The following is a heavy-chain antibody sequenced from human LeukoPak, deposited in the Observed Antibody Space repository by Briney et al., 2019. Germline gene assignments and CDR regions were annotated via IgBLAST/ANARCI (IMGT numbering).Heavy chain of an antibody. V-gene: IGHV1-2*02. CDR3: AGGRVLLWFEIDY. Sequence: ASVKVSCKASGYTFTGYYMHWVRQAPGQGLEWMGWINPNSGGTNYAQKFQGRVTMTRDTSISTAYMELSRLRSDDTAVYYCAGGRVLLWFEIDYWGQGTLVTVSS. J-gene: IGHJ4*02. D-gene: IGHD3-10*01. CDR1: GYTFTGYY. CDR2: INPNSGGT.